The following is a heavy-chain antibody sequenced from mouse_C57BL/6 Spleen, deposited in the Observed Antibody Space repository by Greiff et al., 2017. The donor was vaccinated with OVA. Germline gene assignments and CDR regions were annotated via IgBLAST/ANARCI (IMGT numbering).Heavy chain of an antibody. CDR2: INPNNGGT. V-gene: IGHV1-18*01. CDR3: ARYDYERYFDV. Sequence: EVKLQESGPELVKPGASVKIPCKASGYTFTDYNMDWVKQSHGKSLEWIGDINPNNGGTIYNQKFKGKATLTVDKSSSTAYMELRSLTSEDTAVYYCARYDYERYFDVWGTGTTVTVSS. J-gene: IGHJ1*03. D-gene: IGHD2-4*01. CDR1: GYTFTDYN.